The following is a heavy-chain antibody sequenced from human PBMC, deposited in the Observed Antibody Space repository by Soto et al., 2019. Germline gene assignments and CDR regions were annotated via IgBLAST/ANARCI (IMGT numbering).Heavy chain of an antibody. V-gene: IGHV3-66*01. CDR1: GFTVSSNY. CDR2: IYSGGST. J-gene: IGHJ4*02. D-gene: IGHD2-15*01. Sequence: PGGSLRLSCAASGFTVSSNYMSWVRQAPGKGLEWVSVIYSGGSTYYADSVKGRFTISRDNSKNTLYLQMNSLRAEDTAVYYCARDRCSGGSCYTGYWGQGTLVTVSS. CDR3: ARDRCSGGSCYTGY.